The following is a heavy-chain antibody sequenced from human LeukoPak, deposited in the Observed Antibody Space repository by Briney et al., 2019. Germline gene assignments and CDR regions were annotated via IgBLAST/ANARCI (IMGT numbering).Heavy chain of an antibody. CDR2: IKSNTDGGTT. CDR1: GFTFSDAW. CDR3: TTLGLGGY. J-gene: IGHJ4*02. D-gene: IGHD3-16*01. Sequence: PGGSLRLSCAASGFTFSDAWMNWVRQAPGRGLEWVGRIKSNTDGGTTDYAAPVKGKFTISRDDSKNTLYLQMTGLRVEDTAVYYCTTLGLGGYWGQGTLVTVSS. V-gene: IGHV3-15*01.